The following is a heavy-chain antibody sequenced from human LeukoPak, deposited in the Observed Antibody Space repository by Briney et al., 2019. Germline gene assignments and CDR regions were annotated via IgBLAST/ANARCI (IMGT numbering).Heavy chain of an antibody. CDR2: ISSSSSYI. D-gene: IGHD4-17*01. J-gene: IGHJ4*02. V-gene: IGHV3-21*01. CDR3: ARGGDGDPFDY. Sequence: GSLRLSCAPSGFTFSSYSMNWVRQAPGKGLEWVSSISSSSSYIYYADSVKGRFTISRDNAKNSLYLQMNSLRAEDTAVYYCARGGDGDPFDYWGQGTLVTVSS. CDR1: GFTFSSYS.